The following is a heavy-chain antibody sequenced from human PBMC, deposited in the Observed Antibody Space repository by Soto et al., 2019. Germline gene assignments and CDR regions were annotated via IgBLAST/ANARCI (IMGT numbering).Heavy chain of an antibody. Sequence: GGSLRLSCAASGFTFSSYSMNWVRQAPGKGLEWVSSISSSSSYIYYADSVKGRFTISRDNAKNSLYLQMNSLRAEDTAVYYCARGVTMVRGGGNWFDPWGQGTLVTVSS. V-gene: IGHV3-21*01. CDR1: GFTFSSYS. CDR2: ISSSSSYI. J-gene: IGHJ5*02. D-gene: IGHD3-10*01. CDR3: ARGVTMVRGGGNWFDP.